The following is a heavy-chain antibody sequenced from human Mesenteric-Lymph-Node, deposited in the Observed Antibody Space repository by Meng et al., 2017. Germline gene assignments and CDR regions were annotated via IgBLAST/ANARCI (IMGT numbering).Heavy chain of an antibody. D-gene: IGHD6-19*01. V-gene: IGHV3-23*04. CDR1: GFTFSSYA. CDR3: AKRQAVAGYFDD. Sequence: EVQLVESGGGLVQPGGSLRLSCAASGFTFSSYAMSWVRQAPGKGLEWVSGISGSGGSTYYADSVKGRFTISRDNSKNTLYLQMNSLRAEDTAVYSCAKRQAVAGYFDDWGQGTLVTVSS. CDR2: ISGSGGST. J-gene: IGHJ4*02.